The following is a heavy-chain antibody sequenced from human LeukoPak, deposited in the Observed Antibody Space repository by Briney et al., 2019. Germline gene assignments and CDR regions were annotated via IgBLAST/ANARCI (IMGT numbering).Heavy chain of an antibody. V-gene: IGHV3-48*01. CDR2: ISSSSSTI. CDR1: GFTFSSYS. Sequence: PGGSLRLSCAASGFTFSSYSMNWVRQAPGKGLEWVSYISSSSSTIYYADSVKGRFTISRDNAKNSLYLQMNSLRAEDTAVYYCARGSKLLSYYDSSGCLDYWGQGTLVTVSS. J-gene: IGHJ4*02. CDR3: ARGSKLLSYYDSSGCLDY. D-gene: IGHD3-22*01.